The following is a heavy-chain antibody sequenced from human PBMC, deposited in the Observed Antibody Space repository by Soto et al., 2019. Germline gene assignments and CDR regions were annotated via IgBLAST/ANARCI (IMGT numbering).Heavy chain of an antibody. V-gene: IGHV1-69*13. D-gene: IGHD3-22*01. CDR1: GGTFSSYA. CDR3: ASFYSSGYYPGAFDI. CDR2: IIPIFGTA. J-gene: IGHJ3*02. Sequence: GASVKVSCKASGGTFSSYAISWVRQAPGQGLEWMGGIIPIFGTANYAQKFQGRVTITADESTSTAYMELSSLRSEDTAVYYCASFYSSGYYPGAFDIWGQGTMVTVSS.